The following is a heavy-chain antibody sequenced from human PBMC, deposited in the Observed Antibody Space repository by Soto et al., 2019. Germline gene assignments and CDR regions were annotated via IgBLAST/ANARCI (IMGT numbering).Heavy chain of an antibody. CDR3: ARVGDYYYMDV. J-gene: IGHJ6*03. Sequence: CTVSGGSISSGGYYWSWIRQHPGKGLEWIGYIYYSGSTYYNPSLKSRVTISVDTSKNQFSLKLSSVTAADTAVDYCARVGDYYYMDVWGKGTTVTVSS. V-gene: IGHV4-31*03. CDR1: GGSISSGGYY. CDR2: IYYSGST.